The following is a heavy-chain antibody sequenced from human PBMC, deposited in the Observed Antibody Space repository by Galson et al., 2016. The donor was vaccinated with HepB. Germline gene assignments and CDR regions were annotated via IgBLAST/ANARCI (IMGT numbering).Heavy chain of an antibody. J-gene: IGHJ4*02. Sequence: SLRLSCATSGFTFSGYSMHWVRQAPGKGLEWVAADSMDGRRKFYADSVKGRFTISRDNSNNILLLQTSSLRADDTAVYFCAKSHEYGPPVGCSVDYGGQGTLVSVSS. D-gene: IGHD1-26*01. V-gene: IGHV3-30*18. CDR1: GFTFSGYS. CDR2: DSMDGRRK. CDR3: AKSHEYGPPVGCSVDY.